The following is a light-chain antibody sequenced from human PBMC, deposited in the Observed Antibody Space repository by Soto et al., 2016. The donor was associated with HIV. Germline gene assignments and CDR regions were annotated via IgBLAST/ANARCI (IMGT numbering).Light chain of an antibody. CDR2: KAS. V-gene: IGKV1-5*03. Sequence: DIRMTQSPSTLSASLGDRVTITCRASQSINKWLAWYQQKPGKAPNLLIYKASTSQSGVPSRFSGSGSGTDFTLTISCLQSEDFATYYCQQYYSYPYTFGQGTKLEIK. CDR3: QQYYSYPYT. CDR1: QSINKW. J-gene: IGKJ2*01.